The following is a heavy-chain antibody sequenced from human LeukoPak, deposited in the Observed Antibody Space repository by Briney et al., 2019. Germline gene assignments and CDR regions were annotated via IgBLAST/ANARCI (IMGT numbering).Heavy chain of an antibody. CDR1: GFTFNSYA. V-gene: IGHV3-23*01. Sequence: GGSLRLSCAASGFTFNSYAMSWVRQAPGKGLEWVSAIRGSGGGTYYADSVKGRFTISRDNAKNSLYLQMNSLRDEDTAVYYCARRDYYSFDFWGQGTLVTVSS. CDR2: IRGSGGGT. CDR3: ARRDYYSFDF. D-gene: IGHD3-10*01. J-gene: IGHJ4*02.